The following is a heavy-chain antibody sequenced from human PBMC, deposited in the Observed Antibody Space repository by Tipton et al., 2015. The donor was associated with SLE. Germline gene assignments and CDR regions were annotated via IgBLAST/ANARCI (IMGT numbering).Heavy chain of an antibody. CDR2: IKGDGSEK. CDR3: ARTNWLDS. V-gene: IGHV3-7*01. CDR1: GFTFSGSW. Sequence: GSLRLSCAAPGFTFSGSWMNCVRQAPGKGLEWVAHIKGDGSEKNYVDSVKGRFTISRDNARNSVFLQMNSLRDEDTALYYCARTNWLDSWGQGTLVTVSS. J-gene: IGHJ5*01.